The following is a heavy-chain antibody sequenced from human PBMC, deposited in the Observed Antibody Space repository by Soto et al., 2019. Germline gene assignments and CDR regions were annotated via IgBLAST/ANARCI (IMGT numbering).Heavy chain of an antibody. CDR2: IYYSGST. J-gene: IGHJ6*02. D-gene: IGHD5-18*01. CDR1: GGSIRSSSYY. V-gene: IGHV4-39*01. CDR3: ACIFSGGYGYGFYYYGMDV. Sequence: SETLSLTCTVYGGSIRSSSYYWDWIRQPPGKGLEWIGSIYYSGSTYYNPSLKGRVTISVDTSKNQFSLKLSSVTAADTAVYYCACIFSGGYGYGFYYYGMDVWGQGTTVT.